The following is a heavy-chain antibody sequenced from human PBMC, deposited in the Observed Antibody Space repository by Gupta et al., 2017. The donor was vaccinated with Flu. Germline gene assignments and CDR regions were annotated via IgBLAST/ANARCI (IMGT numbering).Heavy chain of an antibody. J-gene: IGHJ6*03. D-gene: IGHD4-4*01. V-gene: IGHV4-59*08. CDR2: IFHNGNT. Sequence: TGYSWRWIRQPPWKGLEWIVYIFHNGNTHYKSSLKSRVTMSVDTSKNQFSLKLRSVTAADTAVYYCARSGAVTTYYYSMDVWGKGTTVTVS. CDR3: ARSGAVTTYYYSMDV. CDR1: TGYS.